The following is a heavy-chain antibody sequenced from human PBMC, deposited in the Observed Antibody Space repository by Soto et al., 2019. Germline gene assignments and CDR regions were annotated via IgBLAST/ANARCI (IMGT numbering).Heavy chain of an antibody. CDR3: ASLGGARYYYYGMDV. Sequence: SETLSLSCTVSGGSISSGGYYWSWIRKHPGKGLEWIGYIYYSGSTYYNPSLKSRVTISVDTSKNQFSLKLSSVTAADTAVYYCASLGGARYYYYGMDVWGQGTTVTVSS. D-gene: IGHD3-16*01. V-gene: IGHV4-31*03. J-gene: IGHJ6*02. CDR1: GGSISSGGYY. CDR2: IYYSGST.